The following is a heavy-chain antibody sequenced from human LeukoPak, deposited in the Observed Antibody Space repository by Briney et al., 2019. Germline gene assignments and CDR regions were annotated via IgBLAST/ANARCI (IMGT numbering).Heavy chain of an antibody. CDR1: GYTFTGYY. CDR3: ARPDQTSGYDSFPFDY. D-gene: IGHD5-12*01. Sequence: GASVKVSCKASGYTFTGYYMHWVRQAPGQGLEWMGWINPNSGGTNYAQKFQGRVTMTRDTSISTAYMELSRLRSDDTAVYYCARPDQTSGYDSFPFDYWGQGTLVTVSS. V-gene: IGHV1-2*02. J-gene: IGHJ4*02. CDR2: INPNSGGT.